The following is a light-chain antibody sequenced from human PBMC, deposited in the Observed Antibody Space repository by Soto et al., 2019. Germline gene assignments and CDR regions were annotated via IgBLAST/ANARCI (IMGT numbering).Light chain of an antibody. CDR3: SSYGGSNTVV. J-gene: IGLJ2*01. V-gene: IGLV2-8*01. Sequence: QSVLTQPPSASGSPGQSVTISCPGSSSYVGGYNYVSWYQQNPGKAPKLMIYEVSKRPSGVPDRLSGSKSGNTASLTVSGLQAEDEADYYCSSYGGSNTVVFGGGTKLTVL. CDR1: SSYVGGYNY. CDR2: EVS.